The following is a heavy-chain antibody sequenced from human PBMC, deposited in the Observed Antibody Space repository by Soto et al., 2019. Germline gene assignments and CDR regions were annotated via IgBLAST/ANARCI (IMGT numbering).Heavy chain of an antibody. CDR3: ARVAVSSTWCIDY. J-gene: IGHJ4*02. D-gene: IGHD6-13*01. Sequence: GGSLRLSCAASGFTLSRHWMHWVRQAPGKGLVWVSRINSDGSSTSYADSAKGRFTISRDNAQNTLYLQMNSLRAEDTALYYCARVAVSSTWCIDYWGKGALVTVSS. CDR1: GFTLSRHW. V-gene: IGHV3-74*01. CDR2: INSDGSST.